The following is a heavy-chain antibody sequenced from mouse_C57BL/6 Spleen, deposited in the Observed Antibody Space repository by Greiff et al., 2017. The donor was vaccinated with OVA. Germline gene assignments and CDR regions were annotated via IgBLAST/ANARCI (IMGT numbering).Heavy chain of an antibody. D-gene: IGHD2-1*01. CDR3: ARGGYYYGNYGFAY. CDR2: IYPSDSET. CDR1: GSTFTSYW. J-gene: IGHJ3*01. V-gene: IGHV1-61*01. Sequence: VQLQQPGAELVRPGSSVKLSCKASGSTFTSYWMDWVKQRPGQGLEWIGNIYPSDSETHYNQKFKDKATLTVDKSSSTAYMQLSSLTSEDSAVYYCARGGYYYGNYGFAYWGQGTLVTVSA.